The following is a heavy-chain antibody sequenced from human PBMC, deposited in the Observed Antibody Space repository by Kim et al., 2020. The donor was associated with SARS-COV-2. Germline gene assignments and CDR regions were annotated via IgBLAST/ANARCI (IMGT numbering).Heavy chain of an antibody. CDR3: ATYDSSGGYFDY. Sequence: SVKVSCKASGGTFSSYAISWVRQAPGQGLEWMGGIIPIFGTANYAQKFQGRVTITADESTSTAYMELSSLRSEDTAVYYCATYDSSGGYFDYWGQGTLVTVSS. J-gene: IGHJ4*02. CDR1: GGTFSSYA. D-gene: IGHD3-22*01. V-gene: IGHV1-69*13. CDR2: IIPIFGTA.